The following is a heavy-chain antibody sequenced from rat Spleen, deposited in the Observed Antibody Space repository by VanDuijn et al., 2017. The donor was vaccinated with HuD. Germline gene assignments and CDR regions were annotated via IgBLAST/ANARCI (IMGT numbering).Heavy chain of an antibody. V-gene: IGHV5-7*01. CDR2: IRYEGSST. CDR1: GFTFSDYN. Sequence: EVQLVESGGGLVQPGRSLKLSCAASGFTFSDYNMAWVRQAPKQGLGWIPNIRYEGSSTYDQDAVKCRFTSSRYNARSTLYLQMDSLRSEDTATYYCATEYYGLTGFAYWGQGTLVTVSS. CDR3: ATEYYGLTGFAY. J-gene: IGHJ3*01. D-gene: IGHD1-7*01.